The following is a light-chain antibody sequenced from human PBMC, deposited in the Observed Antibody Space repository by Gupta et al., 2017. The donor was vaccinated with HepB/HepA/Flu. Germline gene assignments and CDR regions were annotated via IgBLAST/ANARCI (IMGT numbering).Light chain of an antibody. CDR1: RNDTGSYNR. Sequence: HSALAQPTSVSGPPGQSVAISCTGSRNDTGSYNRVYWYPQPPGSAPKLLIYEVNNRPSGVPDRFSGSKSGNAASLTICGLQAEDEADYFCRSYTPSVPVGVFGGGTTLTVL. CDR3: RSYTPSVPVGV. CDR2: EVN. J-gene: IGLJ3*02. V-gene: IGLV2-18*02.